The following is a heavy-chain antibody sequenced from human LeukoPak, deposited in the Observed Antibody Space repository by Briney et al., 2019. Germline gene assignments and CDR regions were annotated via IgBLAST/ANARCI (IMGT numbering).Heavy chain of an antibody. CDR3: ARLNGYYFDY. CDR2: ISSSSSVI. V-gene: IGHV3-11*01. D-gene: IGHD2-8*01. J-gene: IGHJ4*02. Sequence: GGSLRLSCAASGFTLSDYYMSWIRQALGKGLEWLSHISSSSSVIYYADSVKGRFTISRDNAKNSLYLQMNSLRAEDTALYYCARLNGYYFDYWGQGTLVTVSS. CDR1: GFTLSDYY.